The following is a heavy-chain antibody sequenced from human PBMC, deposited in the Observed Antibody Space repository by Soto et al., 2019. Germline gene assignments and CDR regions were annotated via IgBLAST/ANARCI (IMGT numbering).Heavy chain of an antibody. CDR3: ARVYPMTTVTTFDY. CDR2: IYYSGST. CDR1: GGSVSSGSYY. V-gene: IGHV4-61*01. Sequence: SETLSLTCTVSGGSVSSGSYYWSWIRQPPGKGLEWIGYIYYSGSTNYNPSLKSRVTIAVDTSKNQFSLKLSSVTAADTDVYSCARVYPMTTVTTFDYWGQGTLVTVSS. D-gene: IGHD4-17*01. J-gene: IGHJ4*02.